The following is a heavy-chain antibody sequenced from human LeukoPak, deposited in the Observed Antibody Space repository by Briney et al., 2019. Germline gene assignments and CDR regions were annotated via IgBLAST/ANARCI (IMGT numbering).Heavy chain of an antibody. V-gene: IGHV3-30-3*01. CDR2: ISYDGSNK. CDR1: GFTFSSYA. CDR3: ARDFERPGIAAADIYYDYGMDV. D-gene: IGHD6-13*01. J-gene: IGHJ6*02. Sequence: GGSLRLSCAASGFTFSSYAMHWVRQAPGKGLEWVAVISYDGSNKYYADSVKGRFTISRDNSKNTLYLQMNSLRAEDTAVYYCARDFERPGIAAADIYYDYGMDVWGQGATVTASS.